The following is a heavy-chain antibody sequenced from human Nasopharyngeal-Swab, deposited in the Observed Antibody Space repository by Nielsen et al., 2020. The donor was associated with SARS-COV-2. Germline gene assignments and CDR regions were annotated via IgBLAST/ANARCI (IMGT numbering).Heavy chain of an antibody. CDR2: ISSSSSSYI. CDR1: GFTFSSYS. CDR3: ARGLAAAGTDDY. V-gene: IGHV3-21*01. J-gene: IGHJ4*02. Sequence: GESLKISYAASGFTFSSYSMNWVRQAPGKVLEWVSSISSSSSSYIYYADSVKGRFTISRDNAKNSLYLQMNSLRAEDTAVYYCARGLAAAGTDDYWGQGTLVTVSS. D-gene: IGHD6-13*01.